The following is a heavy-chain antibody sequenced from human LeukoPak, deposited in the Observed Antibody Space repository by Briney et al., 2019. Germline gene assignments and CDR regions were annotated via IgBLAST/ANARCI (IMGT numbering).Heavy chain of an antibody. J-gene: IGHJ6*02. Sequence: ASVKVSCKASGYTFTSYDINWVRQATGQGLEWMGWMNPNSGNTGYAQKFQGRVTMTRNTSISTAYMELSSLRSEDPAVYYCALGGDRVVVPAAIQDYYYGMDVWGQGTTVTVSS. CDR1: GYTFTSYD. CDR3: ALGGDRVVVPAAIQDYYYGMDV. CDR2: MNPNSGNT. D-gene: IGHD2-2*02. V-gene: IGHV1-8*01.